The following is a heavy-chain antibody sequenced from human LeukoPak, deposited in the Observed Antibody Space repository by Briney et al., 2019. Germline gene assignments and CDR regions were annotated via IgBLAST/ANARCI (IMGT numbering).Heavy chain of an antibody. D-gene: IGHD3-3*01. Sequence: PSETLSLTCTVSGGYITSSSYYWGWIRQPPGKGLEWIGSIYFSGSPYHNPSLKSRVTISVDTSKNQFSLKLSSVTAADTAVYYCASAGIMGTYYDFWSGYPYWGQGTLVTVSS. J-gene: IGHJ4*02. CDR3: ASAGIMGTYYDFWSGYPY. CDR1: GGYITSSSYY. CDR2: IYFSGSP. V-gene: IGHV4-39*07.